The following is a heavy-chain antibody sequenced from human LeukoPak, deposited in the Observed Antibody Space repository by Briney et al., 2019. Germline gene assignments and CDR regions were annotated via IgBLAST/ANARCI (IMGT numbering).Heavy chain of an antibody. CDR2: INHSGST. J-gene: IGHJ4*02. D-gene: IGHD3-22*01. Sequence: PSETLSLTCAVYGGSFSGYYWSWIRQPPGKGLEWIGEINHSGSTNYNPSLKSRVTISVDTSKNQFSLKLSSVTAADTAVYYCARGLYDSSGYPFDYWGQGTLVTVSS. CDR1: GGSFSGYY. CDR3: ARGLYDSSGYPFDY. V-gene: IGHV4-34*01.